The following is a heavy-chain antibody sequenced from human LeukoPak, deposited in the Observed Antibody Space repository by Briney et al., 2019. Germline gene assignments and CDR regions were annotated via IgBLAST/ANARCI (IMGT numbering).Heavy chain of an antibody. CDR1: GGSISSYY. CDR2: IYYSGST. D-gene: IGHD5-18*01. J-gene: IGHJ4*02. Sequence: SETLSLTCTVSGGSISSYYWSWIRQPPGKGLEWIGYIYYSGSTNYNPSLKSRVTISVDTSKNQFSLKLNSVTAADTAVYYCARQRRGYSYAAFDYWGQGTLVTVSS. V-gene: IGHV4-59*08. CDR3: ARQRRGYSYAAFDY.